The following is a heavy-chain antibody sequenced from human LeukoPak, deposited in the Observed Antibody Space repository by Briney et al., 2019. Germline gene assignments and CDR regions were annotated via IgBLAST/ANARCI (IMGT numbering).Heavy chain of an antibody. J-gene: IGHJ4*02. CDR1: GFTFDDYA. D-gene: IGHD6-19*01. CDR3: AKLIAVAGTDY. Sequence: TGGSLRLSCAASGFTFDDYAMHWVRHAPGKGLEGVSGISWNSGSIGYADSVKGRFTISRDNAKNSLYLQMNSLRAEDTALYYCAKLIAVAGTDYWGQGTLVTVSS. CDR2: ISWNSGSI. V-gene: IGHV3-9*01.